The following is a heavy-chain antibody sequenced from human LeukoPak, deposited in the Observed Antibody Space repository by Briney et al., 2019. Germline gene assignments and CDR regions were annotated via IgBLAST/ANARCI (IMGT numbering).Heavy chain of an antibody. CDR2: IYDDGSA. J-gene: IGHJ4*02. Sequence: PGGSLRLSCAASGLTVTSNYMSWVRQAPGKGLEWVSVIYDDGSAYYADSVKGRFTISRDNSQNTVSLQMISLRAEDTAVYYCARVDYGAIDYWGQGTLVTVSS. V-gene: IGHV3-53*01. CDR3: ARVDYGAIDY. CDR1: GLTVTSNY. D-gene: IGHD4-17*01.